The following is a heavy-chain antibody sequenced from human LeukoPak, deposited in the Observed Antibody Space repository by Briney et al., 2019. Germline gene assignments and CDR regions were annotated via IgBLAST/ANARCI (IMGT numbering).Heavy chain of an antibody. J-gene: IGHJ4*02. Sequence: SQTLSLTCAISGDSVFNNSAAWNWIRQSPSRGLEWLGRTYYRSKWYNDYAVSVTSRITISPDTSKDQFSLQLKSVTPEDTAVYYCARGRSWGESGFDYWGQGTLATVSS. CDR2: TYYRSKWYN. V-gene: IGHV6-1*01. CDR3: ARGRSWGESGFDY. D-gene: IGHD6-13*01. CDR1: GDSVFNNSAA.